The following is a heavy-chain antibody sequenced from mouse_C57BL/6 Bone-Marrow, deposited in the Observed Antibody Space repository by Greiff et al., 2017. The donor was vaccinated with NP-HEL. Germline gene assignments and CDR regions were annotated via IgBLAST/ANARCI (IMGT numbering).Heavy chain of an antibody. J-gene: IGHJ4*01. CDR1: GYTFTDYN. D-gene: IGHD2-5*01. Sequence: VQLQQSGPELVKPGASVKMSCKASGYTFTDYNMHWVKQSHGKSLEWIGYINPNNGGTSYNQKFKSKATLTVDKPSSTAYMQLSSLTSEDSAVYYCARVYYSNYYAMDYWGQGTSVTVSS. CDR2: INPNNGGT. V-gene: IGHV1-22*01. CDR3: ARVYYSNYYAMDY.